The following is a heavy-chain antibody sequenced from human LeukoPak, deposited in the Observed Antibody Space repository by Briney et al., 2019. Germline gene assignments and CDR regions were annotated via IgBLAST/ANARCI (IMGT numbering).Heavy chain of an antibody. CDR1: GFTFSGSV. V-gene: IGHV3-73*01. J-gene: IGHJ3*02. CDR3: SRHSDYGGSGNRLDAFDI. CDR2: IRNKGNNYAT. Sequence: GGSLRLSCAASGFTFSGSVMHWVRQASGKGLEWVGHIRNKGNNYATAYGASVKGRFTISRDDSKNTAYLQMNSLKTEDTAVYYCSRHSDYGGSGNRLDAFDIWGQGTMATVSS. D-gene: IGHD3-22*01.